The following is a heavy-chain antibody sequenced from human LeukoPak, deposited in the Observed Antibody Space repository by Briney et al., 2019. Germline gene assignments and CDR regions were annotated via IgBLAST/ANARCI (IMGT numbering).Heavy chain of an antibody. V-gene: IGHV1-18*01. CDR2: ISAYNGNT. D-gene: IGHD4-17*01. J-gene: IGHJ6*02. CDR3: AREDSGDYVAGPHYYHYGMDV. CDR1: GYTFTSYG. Sequence: ASVKVSCKASGYTFTSYGISWVRQAPGQGLEWMGWISAYNGNTTHAQKRQGTLTLNTDTSTSTAYMELRSLRSDDTAVYYCAREDSGDYVAGPHYYHYGMDVWGQGTTVTVSS.